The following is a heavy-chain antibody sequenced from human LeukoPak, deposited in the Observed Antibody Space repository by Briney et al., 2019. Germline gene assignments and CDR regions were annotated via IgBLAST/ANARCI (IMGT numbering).Heavy chain of an antibody. V-gene: IGHV3-30*04. D-gene: IGHD6-13*01. J-gene: IGHJ4*02. CDR3: ARDPGIAAFSYYFDY. Sequence: PGGSLRLSCAASGFTFSSYAMHWVRQAPGKGLEWVAVISYDGSNKYYADSVKGRFTISRDNSKNTLYLQMNSLRAEDTAVYYCARDPGIAAFSYYFDYWGQGTLVTVSS. CDR1: GFTFSSYA. CDR2: ISYDGSNK.